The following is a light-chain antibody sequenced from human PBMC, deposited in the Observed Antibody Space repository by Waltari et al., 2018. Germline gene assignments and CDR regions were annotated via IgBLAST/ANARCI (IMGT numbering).Light chain of an antibody. CDR2: KAS. CDR1: QNINTW. J-gene: IGKJ1*01. V-gene: IGKV1-5*03. Sequence: DIQMTQSPSTLSASVGDRVTITCRASQNINTWLAWHQQKPGKAPKLLIYKASSLESGVPSRFCGSGSGTEFTLTISSLQPDDFATYYCLQYNGEPRTFGQGTKVEVK. CDR3: LQYNGEPRT.